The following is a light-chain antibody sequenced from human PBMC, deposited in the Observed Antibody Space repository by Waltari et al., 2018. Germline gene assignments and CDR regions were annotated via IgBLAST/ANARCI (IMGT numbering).Light chain of an antibody. CDR2: EVT. J-gene: IGLJ3*02. V-gene: IGLV2-14*01. CDR1: SSDAGGYNF. Sequence: QSALTQPASVSGSPGQSITISCTGTSSDAGGYNFVSWYHQHPGKAPKLMIYEVTNRPSGVSNRFSGSKSGNTASLTISGLLAEDEADYYCCSYTTTTTVVFGGGTKLTVL. CDR3: CSYTTTTTVV.